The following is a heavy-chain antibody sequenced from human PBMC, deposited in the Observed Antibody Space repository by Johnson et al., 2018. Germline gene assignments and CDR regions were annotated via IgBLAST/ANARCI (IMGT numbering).Heavy chain of an antibody. CDR3: ARAVGYRVMPYYYYYMDV. V-gene: IGHV3-43*01. CDR1: GFTFDDYT. CDR2: ISWDGGST. Sequence: EVQLVESGGVVVQPGGSLRLSCAASGFTFDDYTMHWVRQAPGKGLEWVSLISWDGGSTYYADSVKGRFTISRDNSKNSLYLQMNSLRTEDTALYYCARAVGYRVMPYYYYYMDVWGKGTTVTVSS. J-gene: IGHJ6*03. D-gene: IGHD5-18*01.